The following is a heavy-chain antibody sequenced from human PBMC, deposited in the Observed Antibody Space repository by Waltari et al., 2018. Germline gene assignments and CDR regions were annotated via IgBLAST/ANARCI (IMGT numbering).Heavy chain of an antibody. D-gene: IGHD1-26*01. J-gene: IGHJ4*02. CDR1: GFTFGDHG. CDR2: VSYEGSLK. V-gene: IGHV3-30*18. CDR3: AKEFGGRASRYAAFFDS. Sequence: QVHLVESGGGVVQPGRSLTLSCTASGFTFGDHGMQWVRQAPGKGLGGVAVVSYEGSLKYYADSVRGRFTIARDNFRNTLYLQMNSLRPEDTAVYYCAKEFGGRASRYAAFFDSWGQGTLVTVSS.